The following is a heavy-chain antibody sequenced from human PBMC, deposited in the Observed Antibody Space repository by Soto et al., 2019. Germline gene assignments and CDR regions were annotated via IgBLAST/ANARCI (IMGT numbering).Heavy chain of an antibody. D-gene: IGHD2-15*01. J-gene: IGHJ6*02. Sequence: ASVKVSCKASGYTFTNYDIAWVRQAPGQGLEWMGWMNPNSGNTGHIQKFLGRLTMTRSTSITTAYMELSGLRSDDTAVYYCARYRHCSGDSCNYYYIMDVWGQGTTVTVSS. CDR1: GYTFTNYD. CDR3: ARYRHCSGDSCNYYYIMDV. V-gene: IGHV1-8*01. CDR2: MNPNSGNT.